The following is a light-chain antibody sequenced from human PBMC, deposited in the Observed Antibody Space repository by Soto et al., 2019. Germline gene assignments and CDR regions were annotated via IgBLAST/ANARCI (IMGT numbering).Light chain of an antibody. CDR3: QQYNSWMWT. V-gene: IGKV3-11*01. Sequence: EIVLTQPPATLALSHGERRTLRCTASQSLSSYLAWYPQKPGQATRILIYDASNRDTGIPDRFSGSGSGTEVTLILSSLQPEEAAVDDGQQYNSWMWTFGQGTKVDIK. CDR2: DAS. CDR1: QSLSSY. J-gene: IGKJ1*01.